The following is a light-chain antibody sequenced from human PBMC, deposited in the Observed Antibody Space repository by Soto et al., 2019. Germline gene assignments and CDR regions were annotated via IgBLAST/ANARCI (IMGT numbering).Light chain of an antibody. V-gene: IGLV2-14*01. J-gene: IGLJ1*01. CDR2: EVS. CDR1: SSDVGGYNY. CDR3: SSYRSSSTLGV. Sequence: QSALTQPASVSGSRGQSITISCTGTSSDVGGYNYVSWYQQHPGKAPKLMIYEVSNRPSGVSNRFSGSKSGNPASLTISGLQAEDEADYYCSSYRSSSTLGVFGTGTKLTVL.